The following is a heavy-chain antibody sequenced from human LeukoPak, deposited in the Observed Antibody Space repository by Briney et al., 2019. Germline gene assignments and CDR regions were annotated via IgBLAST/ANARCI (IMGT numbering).Heavy chain of an antibody. J-gene: IGHJ4*02. Sequence: PGGSLRLSCAASGFTFSDYEMNWVRQAPGKGLEWVSYISSSGSTIYYADSVKGRFTISRDNAKNSLYLQMNSLRAEDTAVYYCARHRGPSLHSSGYFDYWGQGTLVTVSS. CDR1: GFTFSDYE. CDR3: ARHRGPSLHSSGYFDY. V-gene: IGHV3-48*03. CDR2: ISSSGSTI. D-gene: IGHD3-22*01.